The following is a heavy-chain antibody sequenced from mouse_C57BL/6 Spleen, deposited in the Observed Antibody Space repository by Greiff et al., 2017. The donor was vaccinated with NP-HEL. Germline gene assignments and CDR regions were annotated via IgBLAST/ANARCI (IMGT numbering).Heavy chain of an antibody. CDR1: GYTFTSYW. V-gene: IGHV1-55*01. J-gene: IGHJ3*01. CDR3: TRDEGSGLAWFAY. Sequence: VQLQQSGAELVKPGASVKMSCKASGYTFTSYWITWVKQRPGQGLEWIGDIYPGSGSTNYNEKFKSKATLTVDTSSSTAYMQLSSLTSEDAAVYSCTRDEGSGLAWFAYWGQGTLVTVSA. CDR2: IYPGSGST. D-gene: IGHD3-2*02.